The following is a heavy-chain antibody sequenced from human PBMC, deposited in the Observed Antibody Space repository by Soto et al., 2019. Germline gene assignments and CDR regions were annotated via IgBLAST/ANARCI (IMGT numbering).Heavy chain of an antibody. J-gene: IGHJ6*03. CDR3: ARDSSIAARRVSPGYYYYMDV. V-gene: IGHV3-33*01. Sequence: GGSLRLSCAASGFTFSSYGMHWVRQAPGKGLEWVAVIWYDGSNKYYADSVKGRFTISRDNSKNTLYLQMNSLRAEDTAVYYCARDSSIAARRVSPGYYYYMDVWGKGTTVTVSS. D-gene: IGHD6-6*01. CDR2: IWYDGSNK. CDR1: GFTFSSYG.